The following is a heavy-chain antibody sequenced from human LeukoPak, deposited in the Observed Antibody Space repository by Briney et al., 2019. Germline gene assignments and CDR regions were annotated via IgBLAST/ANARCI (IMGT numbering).Heavy chain of an antibody. CDR2: IDPSDSYT. Sequence: GESLKISCNGSGYXFTSYWISWVRQMPGKGLEWMGRIDPSDSYTNYSPSFQGHVTISADKSISTAYLQWSSLKASDTAMYYCARSPDYYDSSGYQDYWGQGTLVTVSS. CDR3: ARSPDYYDSSGYQDY. V-gene: IGHV5-10-1*01. D-gene: IGHD3-22*01. CDR1: GYXFTSYW. J-gene: IGHJ4*02.